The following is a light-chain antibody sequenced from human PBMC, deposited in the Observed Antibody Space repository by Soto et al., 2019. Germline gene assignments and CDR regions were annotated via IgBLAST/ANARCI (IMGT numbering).Light chain of an antibody. V-gene: IGKV1-5*03. J-gene: IGKJ4*01. CDR1: QSISSW. Sequence: DIQMTQSPSTLSASVGDRVTITCRASQSISSWLAWYQQKPGKAPNLLIYKASSLESGVPSRFSGRGSGTEFTLTSSSLQPDDFATYYCQQYNSYPLTFGGGTKVEIK. CDR3: QQYNSYPLT. CDR2: KAS.